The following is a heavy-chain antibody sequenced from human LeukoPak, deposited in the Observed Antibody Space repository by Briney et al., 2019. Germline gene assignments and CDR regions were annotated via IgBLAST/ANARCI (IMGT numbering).Heavy chain of an antibody. V-gene: IGHV3-21*01. CDR1: GFTFSSYS. CDR3: ARDHSNARGYFMDV. Sequence: PGGSLRLSCAASGFTFSSYSMNWVRQAPGKGREWVSSISSSSTYIYYADSVKGRFTISRDNAKNSLYLQMNSLRAEDTAVYYCARDHSNARGYFMDVWGKGTTVTVSS. J-gene: IGHJ6*03. D-gene: IGHD4-11*01. CDR2: ISSSSTYI.